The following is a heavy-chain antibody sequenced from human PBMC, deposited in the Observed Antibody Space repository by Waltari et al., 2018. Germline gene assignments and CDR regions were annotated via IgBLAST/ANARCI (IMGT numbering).Heavy chain of an antibody. V-gene: IGHV4-30-2*01. CDR3: ARGYGSGSYYKFDN. CDR2: IYHTGST. D-gene: IGHD3-10*01. CDR1: GGSISRGGYS. J-gene: IGHJ4*02. Sequence: QVQLQESGSGLVKPSQTLSLTCAVSGGSISRGGYSWSWIRQPPGKGLEWIGYIYHTGSTYYNPSLKGRLTLLVDRAKNQFSLRLTSVTAADTALYYCARGYGSGSYYKFDNWGQGTLVTVSS.